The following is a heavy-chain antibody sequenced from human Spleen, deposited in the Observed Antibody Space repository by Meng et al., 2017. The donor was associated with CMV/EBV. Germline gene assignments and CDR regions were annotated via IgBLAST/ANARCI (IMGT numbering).Heavy chain of an antibody. CDR1: GFTFSAYN. V-gene: IGHV4-38-2*02. J-gene: IGHJ4*02. D-gene: IGHD3-22*01. Sequence: ESLKISCAASGFTFSAYNMNWVRQAPGKGLEWIGSIYYSGSTYYNPSLKSRVTISVDTSKNQFSLKLSSVTAADTAVYYCARDPSPNYYDSSGYGGYFDYWGQGTLVTVSS. CDR2: IYYSGST. CDR3: ARDPSPNYYDSSGYGGYFDY.